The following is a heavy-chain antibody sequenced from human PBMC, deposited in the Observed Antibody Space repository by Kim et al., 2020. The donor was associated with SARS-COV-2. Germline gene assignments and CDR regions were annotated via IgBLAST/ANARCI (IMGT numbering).Heavy chain of an antibody. J-gene: IGHJ5*01. CDR2: INPNTGAT. CDR1: GYTFTGNY. V-gene: IGHV1-2*06. CDR3: AREHSAMHVDS. Sequence: ASVKVSCQASGYTFTGNYLHWVRQAPGQGLEWMGRINPNTGATDYAQNFQARVTLTRDASISTVYMELTSLTFDDTAMYFCAREHSAMHVDSWGQGTLV. D-gene: IGHD5-18*01.